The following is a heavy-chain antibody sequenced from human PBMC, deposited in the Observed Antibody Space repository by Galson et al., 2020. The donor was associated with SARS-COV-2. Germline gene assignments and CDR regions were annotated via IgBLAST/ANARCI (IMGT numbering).Heavy chain of an antibody. CDR2: NYYSEST. D-gene: IGHD3-22*01. Sequence: SETLSLTCTVSGGSISSSSYYWGWLRQPPGKGLEWIGCNYYSESTYYNPSLKSRVTITVDTSKNQFSLKLSSVTAADTVLYYCARMTCYYGCSGPGDGFDIWGQGTMVTVSS. J-gene: IGHJ3*02. V-gene: IGHV4-39*01. CDR3: ARMTCYYGCSGPGDGFDI. CDR1: GGSISSSSYY.